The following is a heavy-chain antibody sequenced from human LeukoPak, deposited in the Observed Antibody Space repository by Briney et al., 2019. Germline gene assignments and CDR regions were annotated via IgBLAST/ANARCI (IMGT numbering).Heavy chain of an antibody. J-gene: IGHJ6*02. CDR2: IYYSGST. V-gene: IGHV4-59*08. CDR1: GGSISSYY. Sequence: PSETLFLTCAGSGGSISSYYWSWIRQPPGKGLEWIGYIYYSGSTNYNPSLKSRVTISVDTSKNQFSLKLSSVTAADTAVYYCARGGTTFYYGMEVWGQGTTVTVSS. D-gene: IGHD1-1*01. CDR3: ARGGTTFYYGMEV.